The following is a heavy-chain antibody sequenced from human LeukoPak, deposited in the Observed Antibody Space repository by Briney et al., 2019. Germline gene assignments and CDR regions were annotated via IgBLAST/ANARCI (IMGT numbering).Heavy chain of an antibody. V-gene: IGHV3-74*01. CDR3: TRMCGIGYSNPFDY. Sequence: GGSLRLSCAASGFTFTNDWIHWVGQAPGKGLVWVSRISSDGTTTYADSVKGRFSISRDNAENTVFLQMNSLRAEDTALYYCTRMCGIGYSNPFDYWGQGSLVTVSS. CDR1: GFTFTNDW. D-gene: IGHD4-11*01. CDR2: ISSDGTT. J-gene: IGHJ4*02.